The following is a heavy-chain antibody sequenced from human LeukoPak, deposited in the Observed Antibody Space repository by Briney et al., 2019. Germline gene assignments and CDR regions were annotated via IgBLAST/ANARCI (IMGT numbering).Heavy chain of an antibody. D-gene: IGHD3-16*02. CDR3: ARLSYYYGMDV. CDR2: IKQDGSEK. CDR1: GFTFSSYW. V-gene: IGHV3-7*01. Sequence: GGSLRLSCAASGFTFSSYWMHWVRQAPGKGLVWVANIKQDGSEKYYVDSVKGRFTISRDNAKNSLYLQMNSLRAEDTAVYYCARLSYYYGMDVWGQGTTVTVSS. J-gene: IGHJ6*02.